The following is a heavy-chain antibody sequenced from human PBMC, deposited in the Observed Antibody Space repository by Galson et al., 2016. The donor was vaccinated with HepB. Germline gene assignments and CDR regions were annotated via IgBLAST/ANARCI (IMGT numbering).Heavy chain of an antibody. CDR1: GFTVSNSY. J-gene: IGHJ4*02. Sequence: SLRLSCAVSGFTVSNSYLSWVRQAPGKGLEWVSVIYSADYGGPTYYADAVRGRFIIFRDNSKNSLYLHMNSLRVEDTAVYFCARGPPHDWGAWCRGFYFEHWGQGSLVTVSS. V-gene: IGHV3-53*01. D-gene: IGHD2-8*01. CDR3: ARGPPHDWGAWCRGFYFEH. CDR2: IYSADYGGPT.